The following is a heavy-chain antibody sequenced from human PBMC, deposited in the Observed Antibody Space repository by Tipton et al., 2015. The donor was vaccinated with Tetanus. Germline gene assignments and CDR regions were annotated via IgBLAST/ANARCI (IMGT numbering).Heavy chain of an antibody. J-gene: IGHJ3*02. Sequence: AASGFTFSSYAMHWVRQAPGKGLEWVAVISYDGSNKYYADSVKGRFTISRDNSKNTLYLQMNSLRAEDTAVYYCARAEGYCSGGSCYSVGAFDIWGQGTMVTVSS. D-gene: IGHD2-15*01. CDR3: ARAEGYCSGGSCYSVGAFDI. CDR1: GFTFSSYA. CDR2: ISYDGSNK. V-gene: IGHV3-30-3*01.